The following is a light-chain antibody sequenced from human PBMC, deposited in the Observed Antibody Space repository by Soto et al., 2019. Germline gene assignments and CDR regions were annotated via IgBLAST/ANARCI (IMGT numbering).Light chain of an antibody. V-gene: IGLV6-57*04. J-gene: IGLJ2*01. CDR1: SGSIASNY. Sequence: NFMLTQPHSVSESPGKTVTISCTRSSGSIASNYVQWYQQRPGSAPTTVIYGDNQRPSVVPDRFSGSIDTYSNSASLTISGLKTEDEADYYCQSYDSSNVVFGGGTQLTVL. CDR2: GDN. CDR3: QSYDSSNVV.